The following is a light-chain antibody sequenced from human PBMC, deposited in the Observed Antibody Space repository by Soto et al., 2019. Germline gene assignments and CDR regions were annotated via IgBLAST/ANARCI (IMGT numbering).Light chain of an antibody. CDR3: QQYNEYPLT. J-gene: IGKJ4*01. CDR1: QSVGTW. V-gene: IGKV1D-16*01. CDR2: AAS. Sequence: DIQLTQSPSSLAASVGDRVTITCRASQSVGTWLGWYQQKPDRAPKSLIYAASKLQNGVPSRFNGSGSGTDFTLTIDSLQPEDLGTYYCQQYNEYPLTFGGGTKLEI.